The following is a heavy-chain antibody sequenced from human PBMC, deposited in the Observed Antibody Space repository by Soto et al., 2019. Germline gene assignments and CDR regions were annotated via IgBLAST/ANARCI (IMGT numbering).Heavy chain of an antibody. V-gene: IGHV4-59*01. Sequence: TSETLSLTCTVSGGSISSYYWSWIRQPPGKGLEWIGYIYYSGSTNYNPSLKSRVTISVDTSKNQFSLKLSSVTAADTAVYYCAREGSSFFDYWGQGTLVTVSS. CDR3: AREGSSFFDY. CDR1: GGSISSYY. J-gene: IGHJ4*02. D-gene: IGHD6-13*01. CDR2: IYYSGST.